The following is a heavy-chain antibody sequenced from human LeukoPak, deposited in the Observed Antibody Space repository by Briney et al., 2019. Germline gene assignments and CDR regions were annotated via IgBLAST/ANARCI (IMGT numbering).Heavy chain of an antibody. D-gene: IGHD6-19*01. V-gene: IGHV3-23*01. CDR1: GFTFNTYV. CDR3: AKDRGLSIAVAGTGY. J-gene: IGHJ4*02. CDR2: ISGSGGGT. Sequence: GGSLRLSCAVSGFTFNTYVMSWVRQAPGKGLEWVSAISGSGGGTYYVASVKGRFTISRDNSKNTLYLQMNSLRAEDTAVYYCAKDRGLSIAVAGTGYWGQGTLVTVSS.